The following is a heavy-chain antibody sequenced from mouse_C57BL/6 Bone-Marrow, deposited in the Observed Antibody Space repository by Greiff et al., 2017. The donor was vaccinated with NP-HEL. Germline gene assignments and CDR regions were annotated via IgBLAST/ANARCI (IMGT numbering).Heavy chain of an antibody. D-gene: IGHD1-1*01. CDR1: GYAFSSYW. CDR3: ARREFYYGSSYCYWYFDV. CDR2: IYPGDGDT. V-gene: IGHV1-80*01. J-gene: IGHJ1*03. Sequence: VKLQESGAELVKPGASVKISCKASGYAFSSYWMNWVKQRPGKGLEWIGQIYPGDGDTNYNGKFKGKATLTADKYSSTAYMPLSSLTSEDSAVYFCARREFYYGSSYCYWYFDVWGTGTTVTVSS.